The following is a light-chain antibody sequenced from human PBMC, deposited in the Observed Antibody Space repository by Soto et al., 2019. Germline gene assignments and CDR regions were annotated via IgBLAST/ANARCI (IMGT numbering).Light chain of an antibody. CDR1: SSDVGTYNL. V-gene: IGLV2-23*01. Sequence: QSVLTQPASVSGSPGQSITISCTGTSSDVGTYNLVSWYQQHPGKAPKLMIFEGSKRPSGVSNRFSGSKSGNTASLTISWLQAEDEADYYCCSYARSSTYGFGTGTKVTVL. CDR2: EGS. CDR3: CSYARSSTYG. J-gene: IGLJ1*01.